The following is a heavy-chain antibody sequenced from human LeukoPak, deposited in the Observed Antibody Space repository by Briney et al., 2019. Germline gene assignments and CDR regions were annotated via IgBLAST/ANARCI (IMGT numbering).Heavy chain of an antibody. D-gene: IGHD6-19*01. CDR1: GGSISSGSYY. CDR3: ARETQWLIDY. J-gene: IGHJ4*02. CDR2: IYTSGST. V-gene: IGHV4-61*02. Sequence: SQTLSLTCTVSGGSISSGSYYWSWIRQPAGKGLEWIVRIYTSGSTNYNPSLKSRVTISVDTSKNQFSLKLSSVTAADTAVYYCARETQWLIDYWGQGTLVTVSS.